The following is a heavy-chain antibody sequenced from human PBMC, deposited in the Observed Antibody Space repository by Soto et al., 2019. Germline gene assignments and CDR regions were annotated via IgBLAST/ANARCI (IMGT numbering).Heavy chain of an antibody. V-gene: IGHV4-39*01. J-gene: IGHJ4*02. CDR3: ARRKGYDSTGYYFDY. D-gene: IGHD3-22*01. Sequence: PSETLSLTCTVSGGSISSTTHYWGWIRQPPGKGLEWIGSVYYNGNMYYNPSLKSRVTMSVATAKNQFSLDLRSVTAADTAVYYCARRKGYDSTGYYFDYGGQGILVTVSS. CDR2: VYYNGNM. CDR1: GGSISSTTHY.